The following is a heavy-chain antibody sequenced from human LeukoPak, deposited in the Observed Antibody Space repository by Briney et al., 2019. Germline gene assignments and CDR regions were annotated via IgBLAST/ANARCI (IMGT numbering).Heavy chain of an antibody. D-gene: IGHD2-2*01. CDR3: ARDYGTTSCYDY. V-gene: IGHV4-59*11. Sequence: SETLSLTCTVSGASISSHYWSWIRQSPGKGLEWIGYISNTGTTDYNPPLKSRVTISVVTSKSQFSLKLSSVTAADTAVYYCARDYGTTSCYDYWGQGTLVTVSS. CDR2: ISNTGTT. J-gene: IGHJ4*02. CDR1: GASISSHY.